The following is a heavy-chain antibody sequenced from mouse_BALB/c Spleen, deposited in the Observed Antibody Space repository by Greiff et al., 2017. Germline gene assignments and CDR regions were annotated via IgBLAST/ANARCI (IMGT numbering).Heavy chain of an antibody. CDR2: IYPGSGST. Sequence: LQQPGSELVRPGASVKLSCKASGYTFTSYWMHWVKQRPGQGLEWIGNIYPGSGSTNYDEKFKSKATLTVDTSSSTAYMQLSSLTSEDSAVYYCTRGLYYYGSSYYWGQGTTLTVSS. J-gene: IGHJ2*01. CDR1: GYTFTSYW. D-gene: IGHD1-1*01. V-gene: IGHV1S22*01. CDR3: TRGLYYYGSSYY.